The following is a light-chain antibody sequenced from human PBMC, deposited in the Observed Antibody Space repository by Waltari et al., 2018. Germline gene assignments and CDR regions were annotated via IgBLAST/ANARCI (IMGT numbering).Light chain of an antibody. Sequence: DIQMTQSPSTLSASVGDRVTIPCRASQSIRSWLAWYQQKPGKAPKVLIYDASTLESGVSSRFSGSGSGTEFTLTINGLQPEDVAVYYCHQYHSTPYTFGQGTNLEIK. CDR1: QSIRSW. CDR2: DAS. V-gene: IGKV1-5*01. J-gene: IGKJ2*01. CDR3: HQYHSTPYT.